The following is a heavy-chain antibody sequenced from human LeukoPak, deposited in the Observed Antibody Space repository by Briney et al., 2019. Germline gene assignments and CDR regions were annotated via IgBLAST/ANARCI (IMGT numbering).Heavy chain of an antibody. CDR3: APIVVVPAAMPVQFDY. CDR1: GGSFSGYY. CDR2: INHSGST. Sequence: SETLSLTCAVYGGSFSGYYWSWIRQPPGKGLEWIGEINHSGSTNYNPSLKSRVTISVDTSKNQFSLKLISVTVADTAVYYCAPIVVVPAAMPVQFDYWGQGTLVTVSS. V-gene: IGHV4-34*01. J-gene: IGHJ4*02. D-gene: IGHD2-2*01.